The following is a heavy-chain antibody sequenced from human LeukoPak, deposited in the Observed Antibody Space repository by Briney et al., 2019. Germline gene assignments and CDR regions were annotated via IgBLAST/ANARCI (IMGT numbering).Heavy chain of an antibody. Sequence: SETLSLTCAVYGGSFSGYYWSWIRQPPGKGLEWIGEINHSGSTNYNPSLKNRVTISVDTSKNQFSLKLSSVTAADTAVYYCARKLGIFTVTTAFDYWGQGTLVTVSS. J-gene: IGHJ4*02. CDR3: ARKLGIFTVTTAFDY. D-gene: IGHD4-17*01. V-gene: IGHV4-34*01. CDR2: INHSGST. CDR1: GGSFSGYY.